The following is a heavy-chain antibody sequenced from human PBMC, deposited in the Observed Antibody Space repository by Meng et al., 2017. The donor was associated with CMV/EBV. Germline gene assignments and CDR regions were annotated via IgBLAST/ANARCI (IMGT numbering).Heavy chain of an antibody. CDR1: GYTFTSYG. CDR2: ISAYNGNT. CDR3: ARAPYYYDSSGSPDAFDI. V-gene: IGHV1-18*01. D-gene: IGHD3-22*01. J-gene: IGHJ3*02. Sequence: ASVKVSCKASGYTFTSYGISWVRQAPGQGLEWMGWISAYNGNTNYAQKLQGRVTMTTDTSTSTAYMELRSLRSDDTAVYYCARAPYYYDSSGSPDAFDIWGQGTMVT.